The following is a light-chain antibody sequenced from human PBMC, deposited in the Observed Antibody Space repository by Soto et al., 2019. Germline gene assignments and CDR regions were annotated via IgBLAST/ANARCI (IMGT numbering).Light chain of an antibody. CDR1: QSVNSNH. CDR2: GAS. V-gene: IGKV3-20*01. Sequence: EVVLTQSPGALSLSPGERVTLSCRATQSVNSNHLAWYQQKPGQAPRLLIYGASSRATGIPDRFSGSGSGTDFTLTISRLEPEDFAVYFCQQDHSSPDTFGQGTKLEI. J-gene: IGKJ2*01. CDR3: QQDHSSPDT.